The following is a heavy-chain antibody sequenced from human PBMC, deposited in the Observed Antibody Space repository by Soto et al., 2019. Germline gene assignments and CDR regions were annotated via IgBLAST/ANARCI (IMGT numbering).Heavy chain of an antibody. CDR3: TTGLTYYYDSSGYPTPDWFDP. Sequence: GGSLRLSCAASGFTFSNAWMSWVRQAPGKGLEWVGRIKSKTDGGTTDYAAPVKGRFTISRDDSKNTLYLQMNSLKTEDTAVYYCTTGLTYYYDSSGYPTPDWFDPWGQGTLVTVSS. J-gene: IGHJ5*02. CDR1: GFTFSNAW. D-gene: IGHD3-22*01. V-gene: IGHV3-15*01. CDR2: IKSKTDGGTT.